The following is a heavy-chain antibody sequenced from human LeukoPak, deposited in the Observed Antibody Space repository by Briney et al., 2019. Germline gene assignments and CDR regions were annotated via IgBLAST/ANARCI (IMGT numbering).Heavy chain of an antibody. CDR3: ARHRYSSSWYFNYYYYMDV. V-gene: IGHV4-4*09. D-gene: IGHD6-13*01. CDR2: IYTSGST. J-gene: IGHJ6*03. CDR1: GGSISSYY. Sequence: SETLSLTCTVSGGSISSYYWSWIRQPPGKGLGWIGYIYTSGSTNYNPSLKSRVTISVDTSKNQFSLKLSSVTAADTAVYYCARHRYSSSWYFNYYYYMDVWGKGTTVTVSS.